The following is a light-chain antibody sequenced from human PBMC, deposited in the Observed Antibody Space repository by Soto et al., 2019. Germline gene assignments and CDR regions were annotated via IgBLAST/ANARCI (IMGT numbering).Light chain of an antibody. Sequence: DIQMTQSPSTLSASVGDRVTITCRASQSITNWLAWYQQKPGKAPKLLVYDASSLESGVPSRFSGSGSGTEFTLTISSLQPDDFATYYCQQDNSYSPLTFGPGTKVDIK. CDR2: DAS. CDR1: QSITNW. CDR3: QQDNSYSPLT. V-gene: IGKV1-5*01. J-gene: IGKJ3*01.